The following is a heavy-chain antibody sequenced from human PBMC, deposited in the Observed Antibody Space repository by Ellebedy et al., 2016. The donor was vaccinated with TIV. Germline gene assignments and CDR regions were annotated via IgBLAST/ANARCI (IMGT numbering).Heavy chain of an antibody. CDR2: ISGSGGTT. D-gene: IGHD3-3*01. J-gene: IGHJ4*02. CDR1: GFTFSSYA. Sequence: PGGSLRLSCAASGFTFSSYAMSWVRQAPGKGLEWVSAISGSGGTTWYADSVKGRLTISRDNSKNTLYLQMGSLRGEDTALYYCAKDLDGRFLDWGQGTLVTVSS. V-gene: IGHV3-23*01. CDR3: AKDLDGRFLD.